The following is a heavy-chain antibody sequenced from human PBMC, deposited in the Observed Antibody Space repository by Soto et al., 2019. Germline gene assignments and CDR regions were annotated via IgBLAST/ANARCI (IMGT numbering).Heavy chain of an antibody. CDR1: GYTFTSYG. D-gene: IGHD1-1*01. CDR3: ARGRYGDY. CDR2: ISAHNGNT. J-gene: IGHJ4*02. V-gene: IGHV1-18*01. Sequence: QVHLVQSGAEVKKPGASVKVSCKGSGYTFTSYGITWVRQAPGQGLEWMGWISAHNGNTEYAQKLQGRVTVTRDTSTSTAYMELRSLRSDDKAVYYCARGRYGDYWGQGALVTVSS.